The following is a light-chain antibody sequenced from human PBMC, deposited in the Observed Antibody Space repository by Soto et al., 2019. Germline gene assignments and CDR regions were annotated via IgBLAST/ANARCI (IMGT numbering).Light chain of an antibody. CDR1: QSVTHW. CDR3: QQFRTYPWT. Sequence: DFQMTQSPSTLSASVGDRVTITCRASQSVTHWLAWYQQKPGKAPNLLIYKVSNLESGVPSRFSGSGSGTEFNLTINGLQPDDFATYSCQQFRTYPWTFGQGTKVDIK. J-gene: IGKJ1*01. CDR2: KVS. V-gene: IGKV1-5*03.